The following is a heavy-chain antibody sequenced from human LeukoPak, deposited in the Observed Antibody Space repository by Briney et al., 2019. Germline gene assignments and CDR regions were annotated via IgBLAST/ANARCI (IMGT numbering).Heavy chain of an antibody. D-gene: IGHD3-10*01. J-gene: IGHJ4*02. CDR1: GFAFSSYS. Sequence: GGSLRLSCAASGFAFSSYSMNWVRQAPGKGLEWVSSISSSSSYIYYADSVKGQFTISRDNAKNSLYLQMNSLRAEDTAVYYCARAYGSGSYFEYYFDYWGQGTLVTVSS. V-gene: IGHV3-21*01. CDR3: ARAYGSGSYFEYYFDY. CDR2: ISSSSSYI.